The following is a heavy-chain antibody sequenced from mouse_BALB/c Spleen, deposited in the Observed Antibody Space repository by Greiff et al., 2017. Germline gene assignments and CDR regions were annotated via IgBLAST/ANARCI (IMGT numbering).Heavy chain of an antibody. D-gene: IGHD2-4*01. CDR1: GFSLTSYG. Sequence: VKLVESGPGLMAPSQSLSITCTVSGFSLTSYGVHWVRQPPGKGLEWLGVIWAGGSTNYNSALMSRLSISKDNSKSQVFLKMNSLQTDDTAMYYCARDDYDSTFAYWGQGTLVTVSA. J-gene: IGHJ3*01. CDR3: ARDDYDSTFAY. V-gene: IGHV2-9*02. CDR2: IWAGGST.